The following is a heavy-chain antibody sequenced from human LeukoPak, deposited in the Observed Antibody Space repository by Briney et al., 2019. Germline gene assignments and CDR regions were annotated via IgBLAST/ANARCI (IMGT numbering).Heavy chain of an antibody. CDR2: ISSSSSTI. D-gene: IGHD2-15*01. Sequence: GGSLRLSCAASGFTFSSYSMNWVRQAPGKGLEWVSYISSSSSTIYYADSVKGRFTISRDNAKNSLYLQMNSLRAEDTAVYYCASHVYCSGGSCRNWFDPWGQGTLVTVSS. V-gene: IGHV3-48*04. CDR1: GFTFSSYS. J-gene: IGHJ5*02. CDR3: ASHVYCSGGSCRNWFDP.